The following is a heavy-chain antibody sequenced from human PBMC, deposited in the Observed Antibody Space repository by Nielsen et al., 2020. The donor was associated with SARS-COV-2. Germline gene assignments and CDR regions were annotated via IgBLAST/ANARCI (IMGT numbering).Heavy chain of an antibody. D-gene: IGHD5-24*01. J-gene: IGHJ6*02. CDR3: AGDGYNYGGSDYYYGMDV. V-gene: IGHV3-7*01. Sequence: WIRQPPGKGLEWVANIKQDGSEKYYVDSVKGRFTISRDNAKNSLYLQMNSLRAEDTAVYYCAGDGYNYGGSDYYYGMDVWGQGTTVTVSS. CDR2: IKQDGSEK.